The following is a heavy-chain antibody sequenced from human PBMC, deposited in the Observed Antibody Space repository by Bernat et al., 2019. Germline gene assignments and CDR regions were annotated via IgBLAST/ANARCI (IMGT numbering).Heavy chain of an antibody. CDR1: GFTFSSYW. Sequence: EVQLVESGGGLVQPGGSLRLSCAASGFTFSSYWMHWVRQAPGKGLVWVSRINSDGSSTSYADSVKGRFTISRDNAKNTLYLQMNSLRAEDTAVYYCARGDGYNLPPYYYLDYWGQGTLVTVSS. CDR2: INSDGSST. V-gene: IGHV3-74*01. D-gene: IGHD5-24*01. CDR3: ARGDGYNLPPYYYLDY. J-gene: IGHJ4*02.